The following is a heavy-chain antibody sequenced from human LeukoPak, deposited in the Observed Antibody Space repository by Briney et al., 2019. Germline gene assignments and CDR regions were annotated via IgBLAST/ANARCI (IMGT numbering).Heavy chain of an antibody. Sequence: GRSLRLSCAASGFTFSRYGMHWVRQAPGKGPEWAAVISSNGNIKYYIDSVKGRFTISRDNSKNTVYLQMNSLRAEDTAVYYCAKDNQSDITIFGVAFDYWGQGTLVTVSS. CDR2: ISSNGNIK. CDR1: GFTFSRYG. D-gene: IGHD3-3*01. J-gene: IGHJ4*02. CDR3: AKDNQSDITIFGVAFDY. V-gene: IGHV3-30*18.